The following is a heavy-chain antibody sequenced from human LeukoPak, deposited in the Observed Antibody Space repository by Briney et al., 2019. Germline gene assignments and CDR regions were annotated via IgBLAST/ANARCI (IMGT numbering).Heavy chain of an antibody. CDR1: GFTFSSYG. J-gene: IGHJ4*02. Sequence: GGSLRLSCAASGFTFSSYGMHWVRQAPGKGLEWVAVISYDGSNKYYADSVKGRFTISRDNSKNTLYLQMNSLRAEDTAVYYCAILRFLETRVDYWGQGTLVTVSS. CDR3: AILRFLETRVDY. V-gene: IGHV3-30*05. D-gene: IGHD3-3*01. CDR2: ISYDGSNK.